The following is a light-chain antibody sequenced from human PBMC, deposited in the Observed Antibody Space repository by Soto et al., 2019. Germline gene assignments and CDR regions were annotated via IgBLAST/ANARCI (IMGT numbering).Light chain of an antibody. J-gene: IGLJ1*01. CDR3: SSYTTSSTDV. V-gene: IGLV2-14*01. CDR2: EVS. CDR1: SSDVGGFHS. Sequence: LTQPASVSGSPGQSITISCTGTSSDVGGFHSVSWYQQHPGKAPKLIIYEVSNRPSGVSNRFSGSKSGNTASLTISGLQTEDEADYYCSSYTTSSTDVFGTGTKVTVL.